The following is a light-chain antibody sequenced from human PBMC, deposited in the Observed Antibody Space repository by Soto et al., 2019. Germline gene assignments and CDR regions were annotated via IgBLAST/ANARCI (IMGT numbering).Light chain of an antibody. Sequence: QSALTQPASVSGSPRQSITISCTGASSDVGSYTYVSWYQQHPGKAPKLMIYEVNNRPSGVSNRFSGSKPGNTASPTISGLQAEDEAEYYGSAYTSSSTLCVFGSGTKVTVL. V-gene: IGLV2-14*01. J-gene: IGLJ1*01. CDR3: SAYTSSSTLCV. CDR1: SSDVGSYTY. CDR2: EVN.